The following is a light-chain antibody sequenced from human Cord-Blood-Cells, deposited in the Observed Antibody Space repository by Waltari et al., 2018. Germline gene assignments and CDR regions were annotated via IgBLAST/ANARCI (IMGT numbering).Light chain of an antibody. CDR3: QQYNNWPPIT. J-gene: IGKJ5*01. CDR2: GAS. V-gene: IGKV3-15*01. CDR1: HSVSSN. Sequence: EIVMTQSPATLPVSPGERATLSCRASHSVSSNLAWYQQKPGQAPRLLIYGASTRVTGIPARVTGSGSGTEFTVTCSSLESEEFPVYYCQQYNNWPPITFGQGTRLEI.